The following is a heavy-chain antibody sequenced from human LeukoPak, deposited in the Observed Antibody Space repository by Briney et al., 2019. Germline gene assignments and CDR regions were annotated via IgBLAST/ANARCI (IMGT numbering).Heavy chain of an antibody. CDR3: ARVPYCSGGSCYWFDP. D-gene: IGHD2-15*01. CDR2: IYSGGST. Sequence: GGSLRLSCAASGFTVSSNYMSWVRQAPWKGLEWVSIIYSGGSTYYADSVKGRFTISRDNSKNTLYLQMNSLRAEDTAVYYCARVPYCSGGSCYWFDPWGQGTLVTVSS. V-gene: IGHV3-53*01. J-gene: IGHJ5*02. CDR1: GFTVSSNY.